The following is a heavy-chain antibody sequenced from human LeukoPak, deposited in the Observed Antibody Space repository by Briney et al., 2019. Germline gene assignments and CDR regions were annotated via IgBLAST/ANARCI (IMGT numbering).Heavy chain of an antibody. V-gene: IGHV4-39*01. D-gene: IGHD5-24*01. CDR2: IYYSGST. Sequence: SETLSLTCTVYGGSISSSSYYWGWIRQPPGKGLEWIGSIYYSGSTYYNPSLKSRVTISVDTSKNQFSLKLSSVTAADTAVYYCARLLATLSGGFDYWGQGALVTVSS. J-gene: IGHJ4*02. CDR1: GGSISSSSYY. CDR3: ARLLATLSGGFDY.